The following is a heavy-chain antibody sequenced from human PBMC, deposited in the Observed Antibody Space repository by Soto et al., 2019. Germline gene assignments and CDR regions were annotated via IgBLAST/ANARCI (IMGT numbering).Heavy chain of an antibody. CDR3: ARGYALYDYYYYYGMDV. CDR2: INSDGSST. V-gene: IGHV3-74*01. J-gene: IGHJ6*02. D-gene: IGHD3-16*01. Sequence: PGGSLRLSCAASGFTFSSYWMHWVRQAPGKGLVWVSRINSDGSSTSYADSVKGRFTISRDNAKNTLYLQMNSLRAEDTAVYYCARGYALYDYYYYYGMDVWGQGTTVTVSS. CDR1: GFTFSSYW.